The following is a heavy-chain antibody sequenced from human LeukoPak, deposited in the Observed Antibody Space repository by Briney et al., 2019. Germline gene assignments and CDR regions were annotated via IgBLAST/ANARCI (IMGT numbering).Heavy chain of an antibody. CDR2: ISSSGSSK. D-gene: IGHD3-10*01. CDR3: ARYYGSGSLYYGMDV. Sequence: PGGSLRLSCAASGFTFSDYYMSWIRQAPGKGLVCVSYISSSGSSKYYADSVKGRSTISRDNAKNSLYLQMNSLRAEDTAVYYCARYYGSGSLYYGMDVWGQGTTVTVSS. CDR1: GFTFSDYY. V-gene: IGHV3-11*01. J-gene: IGHJ6*02.